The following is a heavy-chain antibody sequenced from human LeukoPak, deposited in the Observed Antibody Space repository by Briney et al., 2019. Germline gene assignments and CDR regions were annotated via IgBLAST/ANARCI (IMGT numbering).Heavy chain of an antibody. J-gene: IGHJ6*02. CDR2: ISYDGSNK. V-gene: IGHV3-30*04. D-gene: IGHD6-19*01. CDR3: ARNGAVAGTAYYYYGMDV. Sequence: PGGSLRLSCAASGFTFSSYAMHWVRQAPSKGLEWVAVISYDGSNKYYADSVKGRFTISRDNSKNTLYLQMNSLRAEDTAVYYCARNGAVAGTAYYYYGMDVWGQGTTVTVSS. CDR1: GFTFSSYA.